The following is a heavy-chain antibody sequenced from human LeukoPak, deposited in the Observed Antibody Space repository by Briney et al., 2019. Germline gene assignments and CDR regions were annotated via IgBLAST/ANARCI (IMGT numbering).Heavy chain of an antibody. J-gene: IGHJ4*02. Sequence: SETLSLTCTVSGASISSYYWSWIRQPPGKGLEWIGEINHSGSTNYNPSLKSRVTISVDTSKNQFSLKLSSVTAADTAVYYCARGNSSWSDYWGQGTLVTVSS. CDR2: INHSGST. CDR3: ARGNSSWSDY. V-gene: IGHV4-34*01. D-gene: IGHD6-13*01. CDR1: GASISSYY.